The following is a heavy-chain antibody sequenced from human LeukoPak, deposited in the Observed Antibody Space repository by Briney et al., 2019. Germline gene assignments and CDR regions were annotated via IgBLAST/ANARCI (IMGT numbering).Heavy chain of an antibody. CDR1: GGSISNYY. CDR3: ARGGYRYYYYMDV. J-gene: IGHJ6*03. Sequence: KASETLSLTCTVSGGSISNYYWNWIRQPPGKGLEWIGFIYSSGTTNYNPSLKSRLTFSLDTSKNQFSLKLTSMTAADTAVYYCARGGYRYYYYMDVWGKGTTVTVSS. CDR2: IYSSGTT. D-gene: IGHD3-9*01. V-gene: IGHV4-59*01.